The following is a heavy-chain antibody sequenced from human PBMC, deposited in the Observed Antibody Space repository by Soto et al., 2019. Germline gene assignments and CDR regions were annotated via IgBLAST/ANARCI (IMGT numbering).Heavy chain of an antibody. J-gene: IGHJ4*01. Sequence: ASVKVSCKASGYTFTGYYMHWVRQAPGQGLEWMGWINPNSGGTNYAQKFQGWVTMTRDASKSQFSLDLRSVTAADTAVYYCVRLGGYYQAFDSWGHGALVTVSS. D-gene: IGHD3-22*01. CDR2: INPNSGGT. CDR3: VRLGGYYQAFDS. V-gene: IGHV1-2*04. CDR1: GYTFTGYY.